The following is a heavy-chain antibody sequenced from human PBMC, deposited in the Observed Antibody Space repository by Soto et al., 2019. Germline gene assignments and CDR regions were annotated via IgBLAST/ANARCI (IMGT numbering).Heavy chain of an antibody. Sequence: QVQLQQSGAVLLKPSETLSLTCDVYGGSFSDYIWTWIRQTPGKGLQWIGQINHSGSANYNPSLKSRVTISVHTSSSQFSLELSSVTAADTAVYYCARGLISGSHYSGGWYYFDSWGQGTQVTVSS. J-gene: IGHJ4*02. CDR1: GGSFSDYI. CDR3: ARGLISGSHYSGGWYYFDS. D-gene: IGHD1-26*01. V-gene: IGHV4-34*01. CDR2: INHSGSA.